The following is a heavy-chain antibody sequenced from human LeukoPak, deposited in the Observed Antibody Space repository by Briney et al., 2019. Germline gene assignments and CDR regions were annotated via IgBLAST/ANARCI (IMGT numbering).Heavy chain of an antibody. CDR3: ARRYCSGGSCLLGDYYYYGMDV. CDR1: GYTFTSYD. V-gene: IGHV1-8*01. Sequence: ASVKVSCKASGYTFTSYDINWVRQATGQGLEWMGWMNPNSGNTGYAQKFQGRVTMTRNTSISTAYMELSSLRSEDTAVYYCARRYCSGGSCLLGDYYYYGMDVWGQGTTVTVSS. J-gene: IGHJ6*02. D-gene: IGHD2-15*01. CDR2: MNPNSGNT.